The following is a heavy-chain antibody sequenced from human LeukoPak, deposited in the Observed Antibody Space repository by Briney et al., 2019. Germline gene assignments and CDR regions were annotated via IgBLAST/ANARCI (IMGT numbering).Heavy chain of an antibody. CDR2: VSSDGSID. Sequence: QPGGSLRLSCAASGFTFSSYGMHWVRQAPGKGLEWAAVVSSDGSIDYYADSVKGRFSISRDNAKNTLYLQMNSLRAEDTAVYYCARVRAYDTRDFDYWGQGTLVTVSS. CDR3: ARVRAYDTRDFDY. J-gene: IGHJ4*02. D-gene: IGHD3-22*01. V-gene: IGHV3-30*03. CDR1: GFTFSSYG.